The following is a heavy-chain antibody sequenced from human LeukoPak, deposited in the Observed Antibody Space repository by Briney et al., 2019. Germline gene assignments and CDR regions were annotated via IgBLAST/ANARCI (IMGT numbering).Heavy chain of an antibody. CDR1: GYTFTGYY. Sequence: GASVKVSCKASGYTFTGYYMHWVRQAPGQGLEWMGWINPNSGGTNYAQKFQGRDTMTRDTSISTAYMELSRLRSDDTAVYYCATRDSRYVLFDYWGQGTLVTVSS. V-gene: IGHV1-2*02. J-gene: IGHJ4*02. CDR2: INPNSGGT. CDR3: ATRDSRYVLFDY. D-gene: IGHD5-12*01.